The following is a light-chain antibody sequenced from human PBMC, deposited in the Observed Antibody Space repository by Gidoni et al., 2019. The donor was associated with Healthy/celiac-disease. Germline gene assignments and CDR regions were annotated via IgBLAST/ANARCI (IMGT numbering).Light chain of an antibody. CDR2: GAS. V-gene: IGKV3-20*01. J-gene: IGKJ2*01. CDR3: QQYGSSPMYT. CDR1: QSVSSSY. Sequence: VLTQSPGTLSLSPGERANLYCRASQSVSSSYLAWYQQKPGQAPRLLIDGASSRATGIPDRFSGSGSGTDCTLTISRLEPEDFAVYYCQQYGSSPMYTFGQGTKLEIK.